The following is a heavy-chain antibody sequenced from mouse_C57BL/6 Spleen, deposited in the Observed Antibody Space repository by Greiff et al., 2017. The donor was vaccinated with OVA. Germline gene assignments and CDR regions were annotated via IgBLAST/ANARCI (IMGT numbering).Heavy chain of an antibody. CDR3: ARSYYDYDNAMDY. J-gene: IGHJ4*01. Sequence: VKLQESGAELARPGASVKMSCKASGYTFTSYTMHWVKQRPGQGLEWIGYINPSSGYTKYNQKFKDKATLTADKSSSTAYMQLSSLTSEDSAVYYCARSYYDYDNAMDYWGQGTSVTVSA. CDR2: INPSSGYT. CDR1: GYTFTSYT. D-gene: IGHD2-4*01. V-gene: IGHV1-4*01.